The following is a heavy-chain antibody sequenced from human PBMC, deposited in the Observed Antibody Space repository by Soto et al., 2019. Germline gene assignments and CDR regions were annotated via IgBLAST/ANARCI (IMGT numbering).Heavy chain of an antibody. CDR1: GYTFTSYA. D-gene: IGHD2-8*01. CDR3: AREADGVCCRY. CDR2: INAGNGNT. V-gene: IGHV1-3*01. Sequence: VASVKVSCKASGYTFTSYAMHWVRQAPGQRLEWMGWINAGNGNTKYSQKFQGRVTITRDTSASTAYMELSSLRSEDTAVYYCAREADGVCCRYWGQGTLVTVSS. J-gene: IGHJ4*02.